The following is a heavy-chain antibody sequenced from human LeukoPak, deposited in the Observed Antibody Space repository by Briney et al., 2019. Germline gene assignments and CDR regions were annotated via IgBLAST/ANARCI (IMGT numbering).Heavy chain of an antibody. CDR3: ASWVPAAAVDY. CDR2: ISSSSSYI. J-gene: IGHJ4*02. V-gene: IGHV3-21*01. Sequence: GGSLRLSCAASGFKFSAYSMNWVRQAPGKGLEWVSSISSSSSYIYYADSVKGRFTISRDNAKNSLYLQMNSLRAEDTAVYYCASWVPAAAVDYWGQGTLVTVSS. D-gene: IGHD2-2*01. CDR1: GFKFSAYS.